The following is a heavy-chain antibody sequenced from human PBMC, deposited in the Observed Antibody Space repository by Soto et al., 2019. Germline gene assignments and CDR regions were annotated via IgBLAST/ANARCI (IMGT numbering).Heavy chain of an antibody. CDR2: ISPYYGNT. J-gene: IGHJ4*02. Sequence: QVQLLQSGPEVTKPGASVKVSCKTSGYNFTDFSITWVRQAPGQGLEWMGWISPYYGNTKYAEKFQDRVTMTADTSTNTVYLELRTLRSGDTALYYCARKVLFCDFWGQGALVTVSS. CDR3: ARKVLFCDF. D-gene: IGHD3-9*01. V-gene: IGHV1-18*01. CDR1: GYNFTDFS.